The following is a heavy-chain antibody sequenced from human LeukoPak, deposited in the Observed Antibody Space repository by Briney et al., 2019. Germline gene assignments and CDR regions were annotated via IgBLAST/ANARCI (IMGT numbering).Heavy chain of an antibody. V-gene: IGHV3-48*03. J-gene: IGHJ4*02. D-gene: IGHD6-19*01. CDR3: AKGQWLVRD. CDR1: GFSFSTYE. Sequence: PGGSLRLSCAASGFSFSTYEMNWVRQAPGKGLEWVSYISSSGSPIYYADSVKGRFTISRDNAKNSLYLQMNSLRAEDTAVYYCAKGQWLVRDWGQGTLVTVSS. CDR2: ISSSGSPI.